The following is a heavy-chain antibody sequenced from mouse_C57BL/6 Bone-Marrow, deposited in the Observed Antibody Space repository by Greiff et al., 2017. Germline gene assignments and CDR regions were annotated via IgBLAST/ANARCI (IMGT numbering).Heavy chain of an antibody. J-gene: IGHJ2*01. Sequence: EVQLQQSGAELVRPGASVKLSCTASGFNIKDDYMHWVKQRPEQGLEWIGWIDPENGDTKYAPKFQGKATITADTSSNTAYLQLSSLTSEDTAVYYYSTGIYDGYYEDSWGQGTTLTVSS. CDR1: GFNIKDDY. CDR2: IDPENGDT. V-gene: IGHV14-4*01. CDR3: STGIYDGYYEDS. D-gene: IGHD2-3*01.